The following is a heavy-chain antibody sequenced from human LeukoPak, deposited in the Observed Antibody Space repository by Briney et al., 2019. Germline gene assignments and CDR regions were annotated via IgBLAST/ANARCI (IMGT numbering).Heavy chain of an antibody. CDR2: INAGNSNT. Sequence: GASVKVSCKASGYTFTSYAMHWVRQAPGQRLEWMGWINAGNSNTKYSQKFQGRVTMTRNTSISTAYMELSSLRSEDTAVYYCARGIVGYCSGGSCENWFDPWGQGTLVTVSS. D-gene: IGHD2-15*01. V-gene: IGHV1-3*01. CDR3: ARGIVGYCSGGSCENWFDP. CDR1: GYTFTSYA. J-gene: IGHJ5*02.